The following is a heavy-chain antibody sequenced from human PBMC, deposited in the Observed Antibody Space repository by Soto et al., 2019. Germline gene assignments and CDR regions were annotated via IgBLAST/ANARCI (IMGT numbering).Heavy chain of an antibody. D-gene: IGHD6-13*01. CDR1: GGTFSSYA. V-gene: IGHV1-69*13. Sequence: SVKFPCKASGGTFSSYAISGVRQAPGHGLEWMGGIIPIFGTANYAQKFQGRVTITADESTSTAYMELSSLRSEDTAVYYCARDQRQQLDSGMDVWGQGTTVTVSS. CDR3: ARDQRQQLDSGMDV. CDR2: IIPIFGTA. J-gene: IGHJ6*02.